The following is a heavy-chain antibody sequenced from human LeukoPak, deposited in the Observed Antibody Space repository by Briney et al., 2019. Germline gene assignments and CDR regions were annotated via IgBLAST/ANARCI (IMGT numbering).Heavy chain of an antibody. CDR1: GYTFTGYY. V-gene: IGHV1-46*01. Sequence: ASVKVSCTASGYTFTGYYMHWVRQAPGQGLEWMGIINPSGGSTSYAQKFQGRVTMTRDTSTSTVYMELSSLRSEDTAVYYCARVRRYCSSTSCQGWFDPWGQGTLVTVSS. CDR3: ARVRRYCSSTSCQGWFDP. D-gene: IGHD2-2*01. CDR2: INPSGGST. J-gene: IGHJ5*02.